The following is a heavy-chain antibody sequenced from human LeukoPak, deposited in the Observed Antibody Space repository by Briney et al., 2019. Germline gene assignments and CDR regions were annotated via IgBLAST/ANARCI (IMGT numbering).Heavy chain of an antibody. V-gene: IGHV4-61*01. Sequence: KPSETLSLTCTVSGGSISSSSYYWGWIRQPPGKGLEWIGYIYYSGSTSYNPSLKSRVTISVDTSKNRFSLRLRSVTAADTAVYYCARDPYSSGWYASFDPWGQGTLVTVSS. J-gene: IGHJ5*02. D-gene: IGHD6-19*01. CDR1: GGSISSSSYY. CDR3: ARDPYSSGWYASFDP. CDR2: IYYSGST.